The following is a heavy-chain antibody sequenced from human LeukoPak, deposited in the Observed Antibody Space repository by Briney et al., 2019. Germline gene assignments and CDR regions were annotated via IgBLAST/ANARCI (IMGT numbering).Heavy chain of an antibody. CDR3: ARDWAYSGSLDY. V-gene: IGHV3-7*01. D-gene: IGHD1-26*01. Sequence: GGSLRLSCAASGFTFSNYWMSWVRQAPGKGLEWVANIKQDGSEKYYVDSVKGRFTISRDNAKNSLYVQMNSLRAEDTAVYYCARDWAYSGSLDYWGQGTLVTVSS. CDR1: GFTFSNYW. CDR2: IKQDGSEK. J-gene: IGHJ4*02.